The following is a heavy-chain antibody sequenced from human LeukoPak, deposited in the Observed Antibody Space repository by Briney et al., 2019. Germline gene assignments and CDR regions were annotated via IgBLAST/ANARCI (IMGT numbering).Heavy chain of an antibody. CDR2: TFYRSRWFN. CDR1: GDSVSSNTAT. V-gene: IGHV6-1*01. Sequence: SQTLSLTCAIFGDSVSSNTATWNWIRQSPSRGLEWLGRTFYRSRWFNDYSISLKSRIMVNPDTSKNQFSLQLNSVTPEDTAVYYCASSSLRGSDAFDIWGQGTMVTVSS. D-gene: IGHD3-16*01. J-gene: IGHJ3*02. CDR3: ASSSLRGSDAFDI.